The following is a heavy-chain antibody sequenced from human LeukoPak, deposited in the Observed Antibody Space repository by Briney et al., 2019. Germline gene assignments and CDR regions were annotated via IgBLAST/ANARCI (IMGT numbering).Heavy chain of an antibody. CDR1: GFTFSDYY. V-gene: IGHV3-11*06. CDR3: ARDREGVIGTTSQFDY. Sequence: GGSLRLSCAASGFTFSDYYMSWIRQAPGKGLEWVSSISTSSIYINQADSVKGRFTISRDNVRKSLFLEMNSLRAEDTAVYYCARDREGVIGTTSQFDYWGQGTPVTVSS. CDR2: ISTSSIYI. D-gene: IGHD1-7*01. J-gene: IGHJ4*02.